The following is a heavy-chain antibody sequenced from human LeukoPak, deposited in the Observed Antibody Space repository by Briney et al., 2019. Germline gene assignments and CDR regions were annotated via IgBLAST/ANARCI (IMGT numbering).Heavy chain of an antibody. CDR2: VRSKANAYAT. V-gene: IGHV3-73*01. CDR1: GFTFSDSA. Sequence: GGSLKLSCVGSGFTFSDSAIHWVRLAPGKGLEWVGRVRSKANAYATTYPASMKGRFTISREESKNTTYLQMNSLKTEDTAVYLCTRCPLNGPPFDYWGQGTLVTVSS. CDR3: TRCPLNGPPFDY. J-gene: IGHJ4*02.